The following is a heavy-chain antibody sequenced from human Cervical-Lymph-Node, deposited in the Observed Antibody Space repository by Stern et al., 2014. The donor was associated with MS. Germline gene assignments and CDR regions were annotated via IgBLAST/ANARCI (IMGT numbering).Heavy chain of an antibody. J-gene: IGHJ6*02. Sequence: QLQLQESGPGLVKPSETLSLTCTVSGGSISSRNFYWGWIRQAPEKGLEWIGSIYYSGTTYYTPSLKSRLTISVDTSRNQFSLRLSSVTAADTAVYYCARRPITPQDYYYGMDVWGQGTTVTVSS. CDR2: IYYSGTT. V-gene: IGHV4-39*01. CDR1: GGSISSRNFY. CDR3: ARRPITPQDYYYGMDV. D-gene: IGHD4-23*01.